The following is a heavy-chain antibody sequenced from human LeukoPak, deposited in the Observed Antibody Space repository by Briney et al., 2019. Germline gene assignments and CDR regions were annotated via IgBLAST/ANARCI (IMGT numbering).Heavy chain of an antibody. CDR2: IKQDGSAK. D-gene: IGHD6-25*01. V-gene: IGHV3-7*01. CDR1: GFTFTTYR. J-gene: IGHJ5*02. CDR3: AKIAAAVPDQ. Sequence: GGSLRLSCATSGFTFTTYRMAWVRQAPGKGLEWVANIKQDGSAKYYVDSVKGRFAISRDNTNNSLYLQMDNLRVEDTAMYYCAKIAAAVPDQWGQGTLVTVSS.